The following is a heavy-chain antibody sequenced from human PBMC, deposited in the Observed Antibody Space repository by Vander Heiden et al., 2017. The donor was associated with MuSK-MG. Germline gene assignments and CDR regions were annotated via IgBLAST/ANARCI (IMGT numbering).Heavy chain of an antibody. CDR1: GFTFSSYS. D-gene: IGHD2-2*01. Sequence: EVQLVESGGGLVKPGGSLRLSCAASGFTFSSYSMNWVRQAPGKGLEWVSSISSSSSYIYYADSVKGRFTISRDNAKNSLYLQMNSLRAEDTAVYYCARDRRYCSSTSCYCYMDVWGKGTTVTVSS. CDR3: ARDRRYCSSTSCYCYMDV. V-gene: IGHV3-21*01. J-gene: IGHJ6*03. CDR2: ISSSSSYI.